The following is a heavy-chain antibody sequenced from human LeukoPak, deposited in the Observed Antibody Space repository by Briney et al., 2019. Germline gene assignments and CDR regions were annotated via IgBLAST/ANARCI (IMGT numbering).Heavy chain of an antibody. V-gene: IGHV3-30*04. D-gene: IGHD2-2*02. CDR1: GFTFSSYA. J-gene: IGHJ6*04. CDR3: ARGEHRYPYTGSYGMDV. CDR2: ISYDGSNK. Sequence: GGSLRLSCAASGFTFSSYAMHWVRQAPGKGLEWVAVISYDGSNKHYADSVKGRFTISRDNSKNTLYLQMNSLRAEDTAVYYCARGEHRYPYTGSYGMDVWGKGTTVTVSS.